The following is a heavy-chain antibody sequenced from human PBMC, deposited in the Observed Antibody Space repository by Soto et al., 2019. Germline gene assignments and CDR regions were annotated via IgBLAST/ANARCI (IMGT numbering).Heavy chain of an antibody. V-gene: IGHV3-30*18. CDR3: AKDFSMGTAPGVGVH. CDR2: MSDEGSNK. CDR1: GFTFSSYG. D-gene: IGHD7-27*01. J-gene: IGHJ4*02. Sequence: PGESLRLSCAASGFTFSSYGMRWVRQAPGKGLGWVGVMSDEGSNKYYADSGKGRFTIARDKCENTLYLQMNSLRAEETAVYYCAKDFSMGTAPGVGVHWGQGTLVTVSS.